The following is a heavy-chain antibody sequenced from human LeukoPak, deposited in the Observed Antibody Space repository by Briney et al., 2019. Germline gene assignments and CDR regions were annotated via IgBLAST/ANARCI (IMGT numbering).Heavy chain of an antibody. V-gene: IGHV3-21*01. CDR3: ARDRLNRSGWSP. D-gene: IGHD6-19*01. J-gene: IGHJ5*02. CDR2: ISSSSSYI. CDR1: GFTFSGYS. Sequence: NPGGSLRLSCAASGFTFSGYSMNWVRQAPGKGLEWVSSISSSSSYIYYADSVKGRFTISRDNAKNSLYLQMNGLRAEDTAVYYCARDRLNRSGWSPWGQGTLVTVSS.